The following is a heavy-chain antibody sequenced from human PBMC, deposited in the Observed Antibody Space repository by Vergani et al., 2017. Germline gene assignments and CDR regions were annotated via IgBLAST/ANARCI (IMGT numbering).Heavy chain of an antibody. V-gene: IGHV3-9*01. J-gene: IGHJ2*01. CDR2: INWNSDSI. CDR3: VKDIAASGNYWYFDL. CDR1: GFTFDDYA. D-gene: IGHD6-13*01. Sequence: EVQLVESGGGLVQPGRSLRLSCAASGFTFDDYAMHWVRQAPGKGLEWVSGINWNSDSIAYADSVKGRFTISRVNAKNSLYLQMNSLRAEDTALYYCVKDIAASGNYWYFDLWGRGTLVTVSS.